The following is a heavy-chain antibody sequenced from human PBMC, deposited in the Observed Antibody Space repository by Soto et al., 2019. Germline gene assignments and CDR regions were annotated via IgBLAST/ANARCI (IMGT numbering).Heavy chain of an antibody. CDR2: IYHSGST. J-gene: IGHJ5*02. CDR1: GGSISRGDYY. D-gene: IGHD6-6*01. CDR3: ARERPDGARLDP. V-gene: IGHV4-30-4*01. Sequence: PSETLSLTCTFSGGSISRGDYYLSWIRQPPGKGLEWIGYIYHSGSTYYNPSLKSRVTISVNTSKNQFSLKLSSVTAADTAVYYCARERPDGARLDPWGQGTLVTVSS.